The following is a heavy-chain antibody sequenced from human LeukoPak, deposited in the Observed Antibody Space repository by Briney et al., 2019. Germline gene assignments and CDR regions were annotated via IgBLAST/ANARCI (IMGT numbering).Heavy chain of an antibody. CDR1: GGTFSSYA. Sequence: GASVKVSCKASGGTFSSYAISWVRQAPGQGLEWMGGIIPIFGTANYAQKFQGRVTITADESTSTAYMELSSLRSEDTAVYYCAREGGDGYTTTFDYWGQGTLVTVSS. J-gene: IGHJ4*02. V-gene: IGHV1-69*13. CDR2: IIPIFGTA. D-gene: IGHD5-24*01. CDR3: AREGGDGYTTTFDY.